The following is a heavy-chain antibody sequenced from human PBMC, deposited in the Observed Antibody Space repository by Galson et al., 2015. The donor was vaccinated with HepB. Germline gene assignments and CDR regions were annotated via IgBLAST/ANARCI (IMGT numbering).Heavy chain of an antibody. CDR3: ARPVWYSEIYGGAFEI. CDR2: IDPSDSYT. CDR1: TYSFTSNW. Sequence: QSGAEVKKPGESLRISCNGSTYSFTSNWITWVRQMPGKGLEWMGRIDPSDSYTNVSPSFQGHVTISVDKSSRTAYLQRSSLRASDTAMYYCARPVWYSEIYGGAFEIWGQGTMVTVSS. V-gene: IGHV5-10-1*01. D-gene: IGHD1-1*01. J-gene: IGHJ3*02.